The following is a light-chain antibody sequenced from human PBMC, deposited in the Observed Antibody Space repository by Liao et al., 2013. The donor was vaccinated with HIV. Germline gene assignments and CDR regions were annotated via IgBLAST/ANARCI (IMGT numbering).Light chain of an antibody. CDR3: QAWDSFAAV. Sequence: SYELTQSPSVSVSPGQTVAIMCSGDKLGDKYTCWYQQKPGQSPVLVIYEDSKRPSGIPERFSGSNSGNTATLTISETQAMDEATYYCQAWDSFAAVFGGGTKLTVL. CDR2: EDS. V-gene: IGLV3-1*01. J-gene: IGLJ2*01. CDR1: KLGDKY.